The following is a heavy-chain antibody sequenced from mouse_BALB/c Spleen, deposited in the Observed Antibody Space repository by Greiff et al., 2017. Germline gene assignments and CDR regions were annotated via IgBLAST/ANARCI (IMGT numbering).Heavy chain of an antibody. Sequence: EVQLQESGPGLVKPSQSLSLTCTVTGYSITSDYAWNWIRQFPGNKLEWMGYISYSGSTSYNPSLKSRISITRDTSKNQFFLQLNSVTTEDTATYYCARLTAATDYWGQGTSVTVSS. CDR3: ARLTAATDY. V-gene: IGHV3-2*02. D-gene: IGHD1-1*01. CDR2: ISYSGST. CDR1: GYSITSDYA. J-gene: IGHJ4*01.